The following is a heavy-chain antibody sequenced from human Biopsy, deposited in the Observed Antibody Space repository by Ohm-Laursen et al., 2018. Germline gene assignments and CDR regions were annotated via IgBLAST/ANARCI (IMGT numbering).Heavy chain of an antibody. CDR1: GKTFSDYQ. CDR2: INQAGTT. Sequence: TLSLTCAVFGKTFSDYQWSWTRQPPGKGLEWIGQINQAGTTNYNPSLKSRVSISADASKYEFSLRLTSVTAADTAVYLCGNEVHGRDYWGLGAQVTVSS. CDR3: GNEVHGRDY. V-gene: IGHV4-34*08. J-gene: IGHJ4*02. D-gene: IGHD2-15*01.